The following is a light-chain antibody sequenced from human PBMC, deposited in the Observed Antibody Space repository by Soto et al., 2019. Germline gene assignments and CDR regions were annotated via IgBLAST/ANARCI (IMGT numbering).Light chain of an antibody. CDR1: QSISSY. V-gene: IGKV1-39*01. J-gene: IGKJ2*01. CDR2: AAS. Sequence: DIQMTQSPSSLSASVGDRVTITCRASQSISSYLNWYQQKPGKAPKLLIYAASSLQSVVPSRFSGSGSGTDFTLTISSLQPEDFATWYCQQSYSTPHTFGQGTKLEIK. CDR3: QQSYSTPHT.